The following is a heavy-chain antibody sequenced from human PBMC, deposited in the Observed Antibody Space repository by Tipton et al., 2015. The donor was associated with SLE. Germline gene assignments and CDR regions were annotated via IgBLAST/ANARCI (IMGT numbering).Heavy chain of an antibody. J-gene: IGHJ3*02. CDR3: AKDDPFEM. CDR2: INWNGDTR. Sequence: SLRLSCAASGFTFDDYAMHWVRPAPGKGLEWVSGINWNGDTRHYADSVKGRFTISRDNAKNSLYLLMNTLRDDDTALYFCAKDDPFEMWGQGTMVTVSS. CDR1: GFTFDDYA. V-gene: IGHV3-9*01.